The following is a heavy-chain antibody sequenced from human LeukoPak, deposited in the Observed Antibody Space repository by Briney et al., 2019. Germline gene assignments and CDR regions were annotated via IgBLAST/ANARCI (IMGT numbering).Heavy chain of an antibody. V-gene: IGHV3-7*03. CDR1: GFTFSSYW. D-gene: IGHD1-26*01. Sequence: TGGSLRLACAVSGFTFSSYWMSWVRQAPGKGLEWVANIKEDGSEKYYVDSVKGRFTISRDNAKNSLYLKMNSLRAEDTAVYYCAKEERVGITPPFFDYWGQGTLVTVSS. J-gene: IGHJ4*02. CDR2: IKEDGSEK. CDR3: AKEERVGITPPFFDY.